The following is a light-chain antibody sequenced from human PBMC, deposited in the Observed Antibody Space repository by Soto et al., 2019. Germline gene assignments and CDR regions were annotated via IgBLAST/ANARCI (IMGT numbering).Light chain of an antibody. CDR3: QQYYTSQYS. CDR1: QTVLFTSNNKND. J-gene: IGKJ2*01. CDR2: WAS. Sequence: DIVMTQSPDSLAVSLGERATINCKASQTVLFTSNNKNDLAWYQHKPGQPPKLLIYWASTRESGVPDRFSGSGSGTDFTLTITSLQAEDVAVYYCQQYYTSQYSFGQGTKLEIK. V-gene: IGKV4-1*01.